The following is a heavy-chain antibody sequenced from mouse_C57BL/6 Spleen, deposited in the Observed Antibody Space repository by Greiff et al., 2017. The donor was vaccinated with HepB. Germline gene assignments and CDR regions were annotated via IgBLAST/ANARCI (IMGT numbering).Heavy chain of an antibody. V-gene: IGHV1-76*01. D-gene: IGHD2-5*01. Sequence: VQLQQSGAELVRPGASVKLSCKASGYTFTDYYINWVKQRPGQGLEWIARIYPGSGNTYYNEKFKGKATLTAEKSSSTAYMQLSSLTSEDSAVYFCARSYYSNPWFAYWGQGTLVTVSA. CDR1: GYTFTDYY. CDR2: IYPGSGNT. J-gene: IGHJ3*01. CDR3: ARSYYSNPWFAY.